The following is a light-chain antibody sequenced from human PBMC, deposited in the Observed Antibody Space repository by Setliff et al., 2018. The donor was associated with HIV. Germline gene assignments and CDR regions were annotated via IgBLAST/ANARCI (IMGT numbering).Light chain of an antibody. V-gene: IGLV2-14*03. Sequence: QSALTQPASVSGSPGQSITISCTGTGSDVGTSKYASWYQQHPGKAPKLIIYDVTTRPSGVSNRFSGSKSGNTASLTISGLQAEDEADYYCSTHRSRGYVFGTGTKVTVL. J-gene: IGLJ1*01. CDR2: DVT. CDR1: GSDVGTSKY. CDR3: STHRSRGYV.